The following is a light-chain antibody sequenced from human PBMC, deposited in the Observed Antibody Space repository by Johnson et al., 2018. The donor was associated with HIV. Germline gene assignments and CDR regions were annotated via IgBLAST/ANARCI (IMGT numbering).Light chain of an antibody. CDR2: DNN. CDR3: ATWYRSLTIGGV. V-gene: IGLV1-51*01. CDR1: SSNIGNNY. J-gene: IGLJ1*01. Sequence: QSVLTQPPSVSAAPGQKVTISCSGSSSNIGNNYVSWYQQLPGTAPKLLIYDNNMRPSGIPDRFSGSKSGTSATLGITGLQTGDGADYYCATWYRSLTIGGVIGTGTKVTVL.